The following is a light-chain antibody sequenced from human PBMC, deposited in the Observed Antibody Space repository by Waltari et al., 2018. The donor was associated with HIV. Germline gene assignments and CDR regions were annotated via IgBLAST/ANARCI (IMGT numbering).Light chain of an antibody. CDR1: SSDVGGYRY. CDR3: SSYTTNNTCV. J-gene: IGLJ2*01. Sequence: QSALTQPASVSGSPGQSITISCTGTSSDVGGYRYVSWYQQHPGKAPKPMIYDVSERPSGVSNRFSGSKSGNAASLTISGLQAEDEADYYCSSYTTNNTCVFGGGTKLTVL. CDR2: DVS. V-gene: IGLV2-14*01.